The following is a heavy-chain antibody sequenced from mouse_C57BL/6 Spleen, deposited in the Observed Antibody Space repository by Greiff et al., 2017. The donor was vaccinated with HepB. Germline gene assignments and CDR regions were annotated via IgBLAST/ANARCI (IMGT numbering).Heavy chain of an antibody. CDR3: TRAYYDYDGFAY. V-gene: IGHV6-6*01. CDR2: IRNKANNHAT. J-gene: IGHJ3*01. Sequence: EVKVVESGGGLVQPGGSMKLSCAASGFTFSDAWMDWVRQSPEKGLEWVAEIRNKANNHATYYAESVKGRFTISRDDSKSSVYLQMNSLRAEDTGIYYCTRAYYDYDGFAYWGQGTLVTVSA. D-gene: IGHD2-4*01. CDR1: GFTFSDAW.